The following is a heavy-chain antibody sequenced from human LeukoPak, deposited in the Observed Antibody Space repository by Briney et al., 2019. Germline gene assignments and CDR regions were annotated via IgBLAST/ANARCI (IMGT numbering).Heavy chain of an antibody. Sequence: GGSLTLSCAASGFTFSNYCMSWVRQAPGKGLEWVANIKQDGSEKYYVDFVKGRITISRDNAKNSLYLQMDSLRDEYTGLYYCARAGHYDTTWYQGGQGTLVTVSS. CDR1: GFTFSNYC. J-gene: IGHJ4*02. V-gene: IGHV3-7*01. CDR3: ARAGHYDTTWYQ. D-gene: IGHD3-22*01. CDR2: IKQDGSEK.